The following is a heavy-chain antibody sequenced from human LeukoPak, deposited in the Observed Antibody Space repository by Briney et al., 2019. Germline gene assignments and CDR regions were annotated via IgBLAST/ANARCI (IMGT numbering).Heavy chain of an antibody. D-gene: IGHD1-26*01. J-gene: IGHJ4*02. Sequence: PSETLSLTCTVSGGSLSSYFWSWIRLSPGKGLEWVGYIYSSGSTNYNPSLKSRVTMSLDTSKNQVSLKLNSVTAADTAVYYCARHISSGGTYAHFDYWGQGTLVTVSS. CDR2: IYSSGST. CDR3: ARHISSGGTYAHFDY. CDR1: GGSLSSYF. V-gene: IGHV4-59*08.